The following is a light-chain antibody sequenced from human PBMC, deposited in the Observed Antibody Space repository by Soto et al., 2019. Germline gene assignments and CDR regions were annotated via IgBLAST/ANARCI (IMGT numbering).Light chain of an antibody. J-gene: IGKJ4*01. Sequence: DIQMTQSPSSLSASVGDRVTITCRASQTINTYLNWYQQKPGRAPKLLIFAASSLQSGVPPRFSGSGSGTDFTLTVSSLQPEDFATYFCQQGYSTPLTFGGGTKVDIK. CDR1: QTINTY. V-gene: IGKV1-39*01. CDR2: AAS. CDR3: QQGYSTPLT.